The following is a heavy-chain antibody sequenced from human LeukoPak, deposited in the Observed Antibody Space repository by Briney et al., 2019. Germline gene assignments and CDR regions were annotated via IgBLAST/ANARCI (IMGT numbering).Heavy chain of an antibody. CDR3: ARDRVVVPAAFDY. CDR1: GYTFTAYY. V-gene: IGHV1-2*02. Sequence: ASVKVSCTASGYTFTAYYMHWVRQAPGQGLEWMGWINPNSGGTNYAQKFQGRVTMTRGTSISTAYMELSRLRSDDTAVYYCARDRVVVPAAFDYWGQGTLVTVSS. CDR2: INPNSGGT. D-gene: IGHD2-2*01. J-gene: IGHJ4*02.